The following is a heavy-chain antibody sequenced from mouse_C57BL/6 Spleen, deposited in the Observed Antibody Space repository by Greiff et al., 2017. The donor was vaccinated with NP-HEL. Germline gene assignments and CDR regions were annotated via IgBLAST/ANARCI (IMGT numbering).Heavy chain of an antibody. V-gene: IGHV1-26*01. J-gene: IGHJ2*01. D-gene: IGHD2-4*01. CDR2: INPNNGGT. CDR3: ARWSYDYDVNY. Sequence: EVQLQESGPELVKPGASVKISCKASGYTFTDYYMNWVKQSHGKSLEWIGDINPNNGGTSYNQKFKGKATLTVDKSSSTAYMELRSLTSEDSAVYYCARWSYDYDVNYWGQGTTLTVSS. CDR1: GYTFTDYY.